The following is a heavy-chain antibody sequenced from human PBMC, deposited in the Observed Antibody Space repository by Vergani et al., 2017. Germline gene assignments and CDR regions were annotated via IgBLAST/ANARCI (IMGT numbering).Heavy chain of an antibody. V-gene: IGHV1-69*06. CDR2: IIPIFGTA. D-gene: IGHD3-10*01. J-gene: IGHJ4*02. Sequence: QVQLVQSGAEVKKPGSSVKVSCKASGGTFSSYAISWVRQAPGQGLEWMGGIIPIFGTANDAQKFQGRVTMTEDTSTDTAYMELSSLRSEDTAVYYCAGGYYYGSGSYFDYWGQGTLVTVSS. CDR3: AGGYYYGSGSYFDY. CDR1: GGTFSSYA.